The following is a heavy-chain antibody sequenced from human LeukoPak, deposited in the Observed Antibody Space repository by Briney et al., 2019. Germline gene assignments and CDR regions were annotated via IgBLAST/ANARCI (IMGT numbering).Heavy chain of an antibody. J-gene: IGHJ4*02. D-gene: IGHD2-2*01. V-gene: IGHV3-30*02. CDR3: AKEMGSSTSRSPLGY. CDR2: IRYDGSNK. CDR1: GFTFSSYG. Sequence: TGGSLRLSCAASGFTFSSYGMHWVRQAPGKGLEWVAFIRYDGSNKYYADSVKGRFTISRDNYKNTLYLQMHSLRAEDTAVYYCAKEMGSSTSRSPLGYWGQGTLVTVSS.